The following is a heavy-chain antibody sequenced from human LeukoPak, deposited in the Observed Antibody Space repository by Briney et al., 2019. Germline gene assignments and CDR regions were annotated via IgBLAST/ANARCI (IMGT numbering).Heavy chain of an antibody. Sequence: GASVKVSCKASGYTFSDYGIAWVRQAPGQGLEWMGWISVENGNTNYAQQFQGRVTVTTDTSTSTANMELRGLRSDDTAVYYCARGSWTQGGGFAYWGQGTLVTVSS. CDR3: ARGSWTQGGGFAY. CDR2: ISVENGNT. D-gene: IGHD3/OR15-3a*01. CDR1: GYTFSDYG. V-gene: IGHV1-18*01. J-gene: IGHJ4*02.